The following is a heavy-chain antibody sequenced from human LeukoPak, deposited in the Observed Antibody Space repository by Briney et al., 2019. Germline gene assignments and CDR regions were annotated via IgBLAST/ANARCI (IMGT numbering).Heavy chain of an antibody. CDR2: IKQDGTET. CDR3: ARGVTSAWYLRYYFEY. V-gene: IGHV3-7*03. D-gene: IGHD6-13*01. CDR1: GFIFSSYW. Sequence: GGSLRLSCAASGFIFSSYWMSWVRQVPGKGLEWVANIKQDGTETSYVDSVEGRFTISRDNAKNPLFLQMNSLRADDTALYYCARGVTSAWYLRYYFEYWGQGIMVTVSS. J-gene: IGHJ4*02.